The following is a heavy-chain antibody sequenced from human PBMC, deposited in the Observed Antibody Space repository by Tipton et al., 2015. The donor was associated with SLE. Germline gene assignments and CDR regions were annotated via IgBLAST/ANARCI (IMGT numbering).Heavy chain of an antibody. CDR3: ARDSGFHTTRDVEWLGYFDL. J-gene: IGHJ2*01. CDR1: AGSITSTNYY. Sequence: LRLSCTVSAGSITSTNYYWGWIRQPPGKGLEWIGSIYHSGSTYYNPSLRSRVTLSIDTSNNQFSLKLSSVTAADTAVYYCARDSGFHTTRDVEWLGYFDLWGRGNLVTVSS. V-gene: IGHV4-39*07. D-gene: IGHD3-3*01. CDR2: IYHSGST.